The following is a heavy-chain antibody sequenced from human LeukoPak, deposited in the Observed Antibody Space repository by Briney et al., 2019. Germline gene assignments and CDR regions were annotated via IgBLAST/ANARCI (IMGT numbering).Heavy chain of an antibody. CDR3: ARERERERGIAARFFDY. CDR2: IYTSGST. D-gene: IGHD6-6*01. Sequence: SETLSLTCTVSDASFSTYFWNWIRQPAGKGLEWIGRIYTSGSTNYNPSLKSRLTMSVDTSKNQFSLKLSSVTAADTAVYHCARERERERGIAARFFDYWGQGTLVAVSS. CDR1: DASFSTYF. V-gene: IGHV4-4*07. J-gene: IGHJ4*02.